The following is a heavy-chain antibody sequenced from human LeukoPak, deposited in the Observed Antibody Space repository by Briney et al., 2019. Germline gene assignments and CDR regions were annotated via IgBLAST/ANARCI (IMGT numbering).Heavy chain of an antibody. CDR3: ARGPYASGSYGRRGWVHYMDV. CDR1: GFTFSSYW. D-gene: IGHD3-10*01. V-gene: IGHV3-7*01. J-gene: IGHJ6*03. CDR2: IKQDGSEK. Sequence: GGSLRLSCAASGFTFSSYWMSWVRQAPGKGLEWVANIKQDGSEKYYVDSVKGRFTISRDNAKNSLYLQMNSLRAEDTAVYYCARGPYASGSYGRRGWVHYMDVWGKGTTVTISS.